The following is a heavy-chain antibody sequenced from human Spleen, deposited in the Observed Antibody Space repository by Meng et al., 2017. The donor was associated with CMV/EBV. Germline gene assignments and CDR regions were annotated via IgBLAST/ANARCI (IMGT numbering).Heavy chain of an antibody. V-gene: IGHV1-8*02. J-gene: IGHJ4*02. CDR3: ARGWYHF. D-gene: IGHD6-13*01. CDR2: MNPNSGNT. Sequence: ASVKVSCKASGYTFTAHYFHWVRQAPGQGLEWMGWMNPNSGNTGYAQKFQGRVTMTRNTSISTAYMELSSLRHEDTAVYYCARGWYHFWGQGALVTVSS. CDR1: GYTFTAHY.